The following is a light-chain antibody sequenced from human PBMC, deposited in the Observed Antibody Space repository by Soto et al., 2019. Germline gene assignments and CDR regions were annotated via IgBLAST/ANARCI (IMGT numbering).Light chain of an antibody. J-gene: IGKJ1*01. CDR3: LQDYNYPRT. V-gene: IGKV1-6*01. CDR1: QGIGNE. CDR2: AAS. Sequence: AIQMTQSPSSLSASVGDRVTITCRASQGIGNELGWYQQKPGKAPKLLIYAASSLKSGVPSRFSGSGSGKYFPLTISSVPPEDFATYYCLQDYNYPRTFGQGTKVEFQ.